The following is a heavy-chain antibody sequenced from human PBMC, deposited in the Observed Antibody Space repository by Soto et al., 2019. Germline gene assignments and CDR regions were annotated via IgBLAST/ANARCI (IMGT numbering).Heavy chain of an antibody. V-gene: IGHV1-2*02. J-gene: IGHJ5*02. D-gene: IGHD3-3*01. Sequence: ASVKVSCKAPGYTFTGYYMHWVRQAPGQGLEWMGWINPNSGGTNYAQKFQGRVTMTRDTSISTAYMELSRLRSDDTAVYYCARDHYDFWSGYSNWFDPWGQGTLVTVSS. CDR2: INPNSGGT. CDR3: ARDHYDFWSGYSNWFDP. CDR1: GYTFTGYY.